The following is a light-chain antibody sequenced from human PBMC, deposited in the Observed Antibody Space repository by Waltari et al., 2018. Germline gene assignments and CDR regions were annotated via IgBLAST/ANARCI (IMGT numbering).Light chain of an antibody. V-gene: IGLV2-14*03. CDR2: DVS. CDR3: GSYTSSTTLA. J-gene: IGLJ1*01. CDR1: SSDVGGYDY. Sequence: QSALTQPASVSGSPGQSITISCTGTSSDVGGYDYVSWYQQHPGKAPKLILSDVSNRPLEVSHRFSGSKSGNTASLTISGLQADDEAEYSCGSYTSSTTLAFGTGTKVTVL.